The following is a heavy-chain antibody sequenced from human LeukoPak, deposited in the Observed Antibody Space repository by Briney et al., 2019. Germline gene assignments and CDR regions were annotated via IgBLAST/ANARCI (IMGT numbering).Heavy chain of an antibody. V-gene: IGHV3-23*01. D-gene: IGHD1-14*01. CDR1: GFTFRNYN. Sequence: GGSLRLSCAASGFTFRNYNMSWVRQAPGKGLEWVSAITGSGGSTYYADSVKGRFTVSRDNPRDTLYLQMNSLRVEDTAVYYCGKDEQGFGMQTSHWGQGTLVTVSS. CDR2: ITGSGGST. J-gene: IGHJ4*02. CDR3: GKDEQGFGMQTSH.